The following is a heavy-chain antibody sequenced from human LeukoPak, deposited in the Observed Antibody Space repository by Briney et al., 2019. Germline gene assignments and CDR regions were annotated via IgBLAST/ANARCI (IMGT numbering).Heavy chain of an antibody. CDR1: GYTFTDYY. CDR3: ATKRGNSWYLDY. V-gene: IGHV1-2*02. J-gene: IGHJ4*02. CDR2: INPKTGGT. Sequence: ASVKVSCKASGYTFTDYYLHWVRQAPGQGLEWMGWINPKTGGTNFAQKFQGRATMTRDTSISTAYMELTRLTSDDTAVYYCATKRGNSWYLDYWGQGTLVTVSS. D-gene: IGHD6-13*01.